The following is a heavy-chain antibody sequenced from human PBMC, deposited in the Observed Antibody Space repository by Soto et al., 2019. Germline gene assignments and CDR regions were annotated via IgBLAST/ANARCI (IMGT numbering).Heavy chain of an antibody. CDR1: GSSFAGYW. Sequence: GESLTISCKASGSSFAGYWLGLVRQMPGNSLESMRIIYPGDSDTRYSPSFQGQVTLSADKSISTAYLQWSSLKASDTAMYFCARLHIPTVTSLWGKRSTNGYFDYRGQGTLVTVPS. D-gene: IGHD4-17*01. J-gene: IGHJ4*02. CDR3: ARLHIPTVTSLWGKRSTNGYFDY. V-gene: IGHV5-51*01. CDR2: IYPGDSDT.